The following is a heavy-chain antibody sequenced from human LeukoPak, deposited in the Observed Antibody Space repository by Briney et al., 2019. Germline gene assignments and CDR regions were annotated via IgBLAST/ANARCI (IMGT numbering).Heavy chain of an antibody. CDR1: GGSISSGDYY. D-gene: IGHD6-19*01. J-gene: IGHJ5*02. Sequence: PSETLSLTCTVSGGSISSGDYYWSWIRQPPGKGLEWIGYIYYSGSTYYNPSLKSRVTISVDTSKNQFSLKLSSVTAADTAVYYCARDLAREEQWPWRFRFDPWGQGTLVTVSS. CDR3: ARDLAREEQWPWRFRFDP. V-gene: IGHV4-30-4*01. CDR2: IYYSGST.